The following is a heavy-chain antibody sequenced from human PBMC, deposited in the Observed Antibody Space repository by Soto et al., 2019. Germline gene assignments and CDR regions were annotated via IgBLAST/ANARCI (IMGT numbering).Heavy chain of an antibody. Sequence: QVQLQESGPGLVKPSQTLSLTCTVSGGSISSGDYYWSWIRQPPGKGLEWIGYIYYSGSTYYNPSLKSRVNISVDTSKNQFSLKLSSVTAADTAVYYCAGSERGDFWSGYYNDYWGQGTLVTVSS. CDR3: AGSERGDFWSGYYNDY. V-gene: IGHV4-30-4*01. CDR2: IYYSGST. D-gene: IGHD3-3*01. CDR1: GGSISSGDYY. J-gene: IGHJ4*02.